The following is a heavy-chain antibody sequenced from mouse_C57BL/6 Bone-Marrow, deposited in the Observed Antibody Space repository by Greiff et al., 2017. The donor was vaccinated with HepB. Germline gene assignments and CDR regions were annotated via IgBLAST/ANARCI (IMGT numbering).Heavy chain of an antibody. CDR2: INPSSGYT. D-gene: IGHD1-1*01. Sequence: VQLQQSGAELARPGASVKMSCKASGYTFTSYTMHWVKQRPGQGLEWIGYINPSSGYTKYNQKFKDKATFTANKSSSTAYMRLSSLTSQASAVYYCARWKYYYGFDYWGQGTTLTVSS. V-gene: IGHV1-4*01. CDR1: GYTFTSYT. J-gene: IGHJ2*01. CDR3: ARWKYYYGFDY.